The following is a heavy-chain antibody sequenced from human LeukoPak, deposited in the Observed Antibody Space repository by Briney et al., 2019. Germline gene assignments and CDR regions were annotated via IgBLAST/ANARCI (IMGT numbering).Heavy chain of an antibody. V-gene: IGHV3-33*01. Sequence: PGGSLRLSCAASGFTFSSYGMHWVRRAPGKGLEWVAVIWYDGSNKYYADSVKGRFTISRDNSKNTLYLQMNSLRAEDTAVYYCARDHSSGWYSDYFGYWGQGTLVTVSS. J-gene: IGHJ4*02. CDR2: IWYDGSNK. CDR1: GFTFSSYG. CDR3: ARDHSSGWYSDYFGY. D-gene: IGHD6-19*01.